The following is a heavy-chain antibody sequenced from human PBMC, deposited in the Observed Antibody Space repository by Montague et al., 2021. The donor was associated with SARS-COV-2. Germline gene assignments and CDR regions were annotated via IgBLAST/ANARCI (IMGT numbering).Heavy chain of an antibody. CDR2: INHTGAT. J-gene: IGHJ5*01. CDR3: ARGLIRINMAVVIFIGGQYWVDS. Sequence: SETLSLTCAVYGGSFSDYYWSWICQPPAKGLEWIGEINHTGATNHNPSPKSRVTFSMSTSKTQFSLNLKFATAADTAVSYCARGLIRINMAVVIFIGGQYWVDSWGQGTLVTVTS. D-gene: IGHD3-22*01. V-gene: IGHV4-34*01. CDR1: GGSFSDYY.